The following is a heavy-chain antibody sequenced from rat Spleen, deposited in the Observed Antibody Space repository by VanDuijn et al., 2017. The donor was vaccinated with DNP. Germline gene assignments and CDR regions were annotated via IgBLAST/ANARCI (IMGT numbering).Heavy chain of an antibody. CDR1: GFSLTTNG. Sequence: QVQLKESGPGLVQPSQTLSLTCAVSGFSLTTNGVSWVRQPPGKGLEWMGVIWTGGSTYYNSALKSRLSISRDTSKSQVFLKMNRLQTEDTAMYFCAGGGYPYYFDYWGQGVMVTVSS. CDR3: AGGGYPYYFDY. V-gene: IGHV2-16*01. D-gene: IGHD1-11*01. CDR2: IWTGGST. J-gene: IGHJ2*01.